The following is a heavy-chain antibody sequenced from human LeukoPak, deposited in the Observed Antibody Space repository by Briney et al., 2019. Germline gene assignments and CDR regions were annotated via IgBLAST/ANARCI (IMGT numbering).Heavy chain of an antibody. V-gene: IGHV3-20*04. D-gene: IGHD6-6*01. CDR1: GFTFDDYG. Sequence: PGGSLRLSCAASGFTFDDYGMSWVRQAPGKGLEWVSGINWNGGSTGYADSVKGRFTVSRDNAKNLLHLQMNSLRVEDTAIYYCAREFEYSTSGAGYWGQGTLVTVSS. J-gene: IGHJ4*02. CDR3: AREFEYSTSGAGY. CDR2: INWNGGST.